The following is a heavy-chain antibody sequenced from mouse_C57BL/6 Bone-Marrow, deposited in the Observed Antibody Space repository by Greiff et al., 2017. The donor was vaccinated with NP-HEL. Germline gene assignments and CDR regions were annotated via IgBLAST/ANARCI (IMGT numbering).Heavy chain of an antibody. CDR2: IYPGGGYT. V-gene: IGHV1-63*01. Sequence: QVQLQQSGAELVRPGTSVKMSCKASGYTFTNYWIGWAKQRPGHGLEWIGDIYPGGGYTNYNEKFKGKATLTADKSSSTAYMQFSSLTSEDSAIYYGARLTGDYYAMDYWGQGTSVNVSS. D-gene: IGHD4-1*01. J-gene: IGHJ4*01. CDR1: GYTFTNYW. CDR3: ARLTGDYYAMDY.